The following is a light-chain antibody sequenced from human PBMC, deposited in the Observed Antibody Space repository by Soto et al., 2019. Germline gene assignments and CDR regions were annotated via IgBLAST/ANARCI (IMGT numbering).Light chain of an antibody. CDR3: MQAIQTPRT. V-gene: IGKV2-28*01. Sequence: DIVMTQSPLSLPVTPGEPASISCRSSQSLLHSNGYNYLDWYLQKPGQPPQLLIYLGSNRASGVPDRFSGSGSGTDFTLKISRVEAEDVGVYYCMQAIQTPRTFGQGTKVEIK. CDR2: LGS. CDR1: QSLLHSNGYNY. J-gene: IGKJ1*01.